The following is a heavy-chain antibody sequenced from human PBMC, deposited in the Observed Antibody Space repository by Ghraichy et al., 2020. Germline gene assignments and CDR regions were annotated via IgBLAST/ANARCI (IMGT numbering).Heavy chain of an antibody. V-gene: IGHV3-53*01. J-gene: IGHJ3*02. CDR2: IYSGGTT. Sequence: GGPLRLSCVGSGFDVSINRMSWVRQAPGKGLEWVSAIYSGGTTDYADSVKGRFTFSRDNSKNTVYLQMNSLRVDDTAMYYCARDLWAFDIWGQGTLVTVSS. CDR3: ARDLWAFDI. D-gene: IGHD2-21*01. CDR1: GFDVSINR.